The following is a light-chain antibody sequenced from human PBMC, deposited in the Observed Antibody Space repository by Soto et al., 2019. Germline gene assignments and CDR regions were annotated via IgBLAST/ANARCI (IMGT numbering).Light chain of an antibody. CDR1: SSNIGAGYD. Sequence: QPVLTQPPSGSGAPGQRVTISCTGSSSNIGAGYDVHWYQQLPGTAPKLLIYGNSNRPSGVPDRFSGSKSGTSASLAITGLQAEDEADYYCQSYDSSLSGSVVFGGGTKLTVL. V-gene: IGLV1-40*01. J-gene: IGLJ2*01. CDR2: GNS. CDR3: QSYDSSLSGSVV.